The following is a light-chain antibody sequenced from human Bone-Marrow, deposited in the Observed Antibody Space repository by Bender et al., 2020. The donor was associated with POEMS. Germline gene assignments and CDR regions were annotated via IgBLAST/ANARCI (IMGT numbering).Light chain of an antibody. J-gene: IGLJ1*01. Sequence: QSVLTQPPSASGTPGQSVIISCSGTDSNFGGNNVNWYQHLPGSAPRLVVYSNYQRPSGVPARFSGSKSGNTASLTISGLQAEDEADYYCCSFAGVGVFGSGTKLTVL. CDR1: DSNFGGNN. CDR2: SNY. CDR3: CSFAGVGV. V-gene: IGLV1-44*01.